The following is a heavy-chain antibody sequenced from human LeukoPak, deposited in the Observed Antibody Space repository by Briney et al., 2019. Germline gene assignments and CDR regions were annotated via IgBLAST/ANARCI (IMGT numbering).Heavy chain of an antibody. V-gene: IGHV1-2*02. Sequence: ASVKVSCKTSGYTFTGYYMHWVRQAPGQGLEWMGWINPNSGGTNYAQKFQGRVTMTRDTSISTAYMELSRLRSDDTAVYYCARTSGITMIDGPWGQGTLVTVSS. CDR3: ARTSGITMIDGP. CDR1: GYTFTGYY. CDR2: INPNSGGT. D-gene: IGHD3-22*01. J-gene: IGHJ5*02.